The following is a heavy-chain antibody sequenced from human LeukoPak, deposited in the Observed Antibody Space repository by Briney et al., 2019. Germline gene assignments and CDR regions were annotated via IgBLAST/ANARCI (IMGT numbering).Heavy chain of an antibody. Sequence: PGRSLRLSCAAYGFTFSSYGMHWVRQAPGKGLEWVAVIWYDGSNNYYADPVKRRFTISRDNSKNTLYLQMNSLRAEDTAVYYCAKVMGAAGADDFDIWGQGTMVTVSS. CDR3: AKVMGAAGADDFDI. V-gene: IGHV3-33*06. CDR2: IWYDGSNN. D-gene: IGHD6-13*01. J-gene: IGHJ3*02. CDR1: GFTFSSYG.